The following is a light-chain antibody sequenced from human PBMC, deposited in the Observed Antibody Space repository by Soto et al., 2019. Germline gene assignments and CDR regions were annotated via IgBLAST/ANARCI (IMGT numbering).Light chain of an antibody. CDR1: SSDVGGYNY. Sequence: ALTQPRSVSGSPGQSVTISCTGTSSDVGGYNYVSWYQQHPGKAPKLMIFDVNKRPSGVPDRFSGSKSGNTASLTISGLQAEDEADYYCCSYAGRYWVFGGATKLTVL. J-gene: IGLJ3*02. CDR2: DVN. CDR3: CSYAGRYWV. V-gene: IGLV2-11*01.